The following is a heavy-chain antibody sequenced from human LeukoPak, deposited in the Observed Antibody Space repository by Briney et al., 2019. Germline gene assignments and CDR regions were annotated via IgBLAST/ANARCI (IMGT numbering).Heavy chain of an antibody. J-gene: IGHJ6*02. V-gene: IGHV1-69*01. CDR3: ARTRVTARDRYYYYGMDV. CDR1: GGTFSSYA. Sequence: ASVKVSCKASGGTFSSYAISWVRQAPGQGLEWMGGIIPIFGTANCAQKFQGRVTITADESTSTAYMELSSLRSEDTAVYYCARTRVTARDRYYYYGMDVWGQGTTVTVSS. D-gene: IGHD2-21*02. CDR2: IIPIFGTA.